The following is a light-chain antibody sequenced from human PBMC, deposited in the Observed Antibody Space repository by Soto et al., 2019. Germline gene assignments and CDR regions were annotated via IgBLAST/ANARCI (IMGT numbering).Light chain of an antibody. J-gene: IGKJ4*01. Sequence: EIVLRQSPATLSVSPGERATLSCRASQSVNSMLGWYQQKPCQAPRLLIYGASTRATGIPARFSGSGSGTEFTLTISSLQAEDFAVYYCQNYNEWHLTIGRGTKVDIK. CDR1: QSVNSM. CDR2: GAS. CDR3: QNYNEWHLT. V-gene: IGKV3-15*01.